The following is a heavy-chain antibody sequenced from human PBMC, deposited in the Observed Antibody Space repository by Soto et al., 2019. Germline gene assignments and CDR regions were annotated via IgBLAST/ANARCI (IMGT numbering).Heavy chain of an antibody. J-gene: IGHJ4*02. Sequence: SVKVSCKASGGTFSSYAISWVRQAPGQGLEWMGGIIPIFGTANYAQKFQGRVTITADESTSTAYMELSSLRSEDTAVYYCAREAAADPGYFDYWGQGTLVTVSS. V-gene: IGHV1-69*13. CDR3: AREAAADPGYFDY. CDR2: IIPIFGTA. D-gene: IGHD6-13*01. CDR1: GGTFSSYA.